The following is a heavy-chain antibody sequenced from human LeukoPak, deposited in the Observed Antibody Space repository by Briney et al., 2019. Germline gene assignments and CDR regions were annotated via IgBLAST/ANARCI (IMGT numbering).Heavy chain of an antibody. Sequence: GGSLRLSCAVSGFTSSSYWMRWVRQAPGQGLEWVANMNPDGSIRYYVASVKGRFTISRDNAMNSLHLQMNSLKAEDTAVYYCARGVGGDWFPDNWGQGTLVTVSS. CDR3: ARGVGGDWFPDN. CDR1: GFTSSSYW. V-gene: IGHV3-7*01. CDR2: MNPDGSIR. D-gene: IGHD3/OR15-3a*01. J-gene: IGHJ4*02.